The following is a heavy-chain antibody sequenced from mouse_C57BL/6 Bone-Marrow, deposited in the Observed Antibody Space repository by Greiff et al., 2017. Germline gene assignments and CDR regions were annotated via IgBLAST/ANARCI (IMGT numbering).Heavy chain of an antibody. J-gene: IGHJ2*01. V-gene: IGHV1-15*01. CDR3: TRNWGDY. D-gene: IGHD4-1*01. CDR2: IDPETGGT. Sequence: VQVVESGAELVRPGASVTLSCKASGYTFTDYEMHWVKQTPVHGLEWIGAIDPETGGTAYNQKFKGKAILTADKSSSTAYMELRSLTSEDSAVYYCTRNWGDYWGQGTTLTVSS. CDR1: GYTFTDYE.